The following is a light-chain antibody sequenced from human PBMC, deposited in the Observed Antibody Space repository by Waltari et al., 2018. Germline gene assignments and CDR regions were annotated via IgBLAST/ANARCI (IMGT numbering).Light chain of an antibody. CDR3: CSYAGSSILV. J-gene: IGLJ1*01. Sequence: QSALTQPASVSGSPGQSITISCTGTSSDVGGYNSVSWYQQHPGKAPKLMIYDVSKRPSGVSNRFSGSKSGNTASLTISGLQAEDEADYYCCSYAGSSILVFGTGTKVTVL. CDR1: SSDVGGYNS. V-gene: IGLV2-23*02. CDR2: DVS.